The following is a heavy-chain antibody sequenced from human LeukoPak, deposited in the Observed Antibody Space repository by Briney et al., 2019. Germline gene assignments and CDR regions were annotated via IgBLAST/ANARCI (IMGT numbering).Heavy chain of an antibody. CDR1: GGTFSRSA. CDR3: ARDMRSSDYYLAYYFDY. D-gene: IGHD3-22*01. Sequence: GASVKVSCKASGGTFSRSAISWVRQAPGQGLEWMGRIIPIVGIGNYAQKFQGRVTISADKSTSTVYMELSSLRSEDTAVYYCARDMRSSDYYLAYYFDYWGQGTLVTVSS. J-gene: IGHJ4*02. V-gene: IGHV1-69*04. CDR2: IIPIVGIG.